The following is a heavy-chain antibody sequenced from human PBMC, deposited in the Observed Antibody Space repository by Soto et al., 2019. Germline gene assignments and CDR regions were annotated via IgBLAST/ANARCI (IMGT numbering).Heavy chain of an antibody. V-gene: IGHV1-69*01. J-gene: IGHJ6*02. CDR2: IIPVLGTP. CDR3: ASSTGLDHLLNHYGLNV. Sequence: QVLLVQSSAEVKKPGSSVKVSCKASGGTFTSTAFSWVRQAPGQGVEWMGGIIPVLGTPNYAQKFQARLTVTADASTTTVHMELSSLRSDDTAVYYCASSTGLDHLLNHYGLNVWGQGTTVTVSS. D-gene: IGHD1-1*01. CDR1: GGTFTSTA.